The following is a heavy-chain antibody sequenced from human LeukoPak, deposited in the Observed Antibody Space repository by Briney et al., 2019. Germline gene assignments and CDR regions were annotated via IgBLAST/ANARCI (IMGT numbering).Heavy chain of an antibody. J-gene: IGHJ4*02. CDR2: ISASGDTI. V-gene: IGHV3-11*04. Sequence: GGSLRLSCTASGFTFRNYYMTWIRQAPGKGLEWVSYISASGDTIYYGDSVRGRFTISRDNAKNSLYLDMNTLKAEDTAVYYCARDPSWEILSYFDYWGQGTLVSVSS. CDR1: GFTFRNYY. CDR3: ARDPSWEILSYFDY. D-gene: IGHD1-26*01.